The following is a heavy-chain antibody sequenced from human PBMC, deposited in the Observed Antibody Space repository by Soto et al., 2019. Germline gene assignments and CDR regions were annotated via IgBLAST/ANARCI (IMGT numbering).Heavy chain of an antibody. D-gene: IGHD3-22*01. CDR1: GFTFSSYG. CDR2: IWYDGSNK. V-gene: IGHV3-33*01. CDR3: ARDVRIYASSGYYVGDFDY. J-gene: IGHJ4*02. Sequence: QVQLVESGGGVVQPGRSLRLSCAASGFTFSSYGMHWVRQAPGKGLEWVAVIWYDGSNKYYADSVKGRFTISRDNSKNTLCLQMNSLRAEDTAVYYCARDVRIYASSGYYVGDFDYWGQGTLVTVSS.